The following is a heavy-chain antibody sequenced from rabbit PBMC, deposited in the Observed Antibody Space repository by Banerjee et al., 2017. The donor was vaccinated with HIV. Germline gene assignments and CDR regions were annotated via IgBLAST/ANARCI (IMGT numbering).Heavy chain of an antibody. CDR2: INTSSGST. CDR3: ARGFGSDGDSSGEYFNL. J-gene: IGHJ4*01. Sequence: QEQLEESGGDLVKPEGSLTLTCTASGFSFSDKYVMCWVRQAPGKGLEWIACINTSSGSTVYATWAKGRFTISRTSSTTVSLQMTSLTAADTATYFCARGFGSDGDSSGEYFNLWGPGTLVTVS. D-gene: IGHD4-2*01. CDR1: GFSFSDKYV. V-gene: IGHV1S45*01.